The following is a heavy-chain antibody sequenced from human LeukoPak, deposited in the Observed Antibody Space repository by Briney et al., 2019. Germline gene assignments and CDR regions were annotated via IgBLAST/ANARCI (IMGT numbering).Heavy chain of an antibody. Sequence: GSSVKVSCKASGGTFSSYAISWVRQAPGQGLEWMGGIIPIFGTANYAQKFQGRVTITADESTSTAYMELSSLRSEDTAVYYCARDGGEYSYGYFDYWGQGTLVTVSS. CDR1: GGTFSSYA. CDR3: ARDGGEYSYGYFDY. V-gene: IGHV1-69*01. CDR2: IIPIFGTA. D-gene: IGHD5-18*01. J-gene: IGHJ4*02.